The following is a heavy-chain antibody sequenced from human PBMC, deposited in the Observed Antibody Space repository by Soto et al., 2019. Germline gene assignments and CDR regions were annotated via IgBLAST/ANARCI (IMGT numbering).Heavy chain of an antibody. Sequence: QVQLVQSGAEVKKPGASVKVSCKASGYTFTNYGISWVRQAPGQGLEWMGWINAYNGNTKSAQKLQGRVTLTTDTSTSRGYMELRSLRSDDTAVYYCARDAAAGLNDCWGQGTLVTVSS. D-gene: IGHD6-13*01. J-gene: IGHJ4*02. CDR1: GYTFTNYG. V-gene: IGHV1-18*01. CDR3: ARDAAAGLNDC. CDR2: INAYNGNT.